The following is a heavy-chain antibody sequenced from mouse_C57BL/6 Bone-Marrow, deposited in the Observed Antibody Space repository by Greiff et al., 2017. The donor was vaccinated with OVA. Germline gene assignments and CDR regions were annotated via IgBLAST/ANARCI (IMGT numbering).Heavy chain of an antibody. Sequence: EVQLQQSGAELVRPGASVKLSCTASGFNIKDDYMHWVKQRPEQGLEWIGWIDPENGDPEYASKFPGKATITADTSSTTAYLQLRSLTSEDTAVYYCTTPITTVAYAMDYWGQGTSVTVSP. CDR1: GFNIKDDY. CDR2: IDPENGDP. CDR3: TTPITTVAYAMDY. D-gene: IGHD1-1*01. V-gene: IGHV14-4*01. J-gene: IGHJ4*01.